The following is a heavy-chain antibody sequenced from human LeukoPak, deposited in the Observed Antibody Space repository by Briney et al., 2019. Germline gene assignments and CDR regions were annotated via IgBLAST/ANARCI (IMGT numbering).Heavy chain of an antibody. CDR3: AKERIMLTSGGVIVVNTYYYGMDV. J-gene: IGHJ6*02. CDR1: GFTVKDHA. V-gene: IGHV3-30*18. D-gene: IGHD3-16*02. Sequence: QTGGSLRLSCAGSGFTVKDHAMHWVRQAPGKGLEWVAVVSYDGSKKYYVDSVKGRFTISRDNSKNTLYLQMNSLRAEDTAVYYCAKERIMLTSGGVIVVNTYYYGMDVWGQGTTVTVSS. CDR2: VSYDGSKK.